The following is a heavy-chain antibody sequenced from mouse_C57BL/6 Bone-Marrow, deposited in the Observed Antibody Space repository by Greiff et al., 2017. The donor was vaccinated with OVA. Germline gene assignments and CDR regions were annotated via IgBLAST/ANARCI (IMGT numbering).Heavy chain of an antibody. CDR1: GFTFSDYG. V-gene: IGHV5-17*01. CDR3: ARGAYYSNYDAMDY. J-gene: IGHJ4*01. D-gene: IGHD2-5*01. CDR2: ISSGSSTI. Sequence: EVQGVESGGGLVKPGGSLKLSCAASGFTFSDYGMHWVRQAPEKGLEWVAYISSGSSTIYSADTVKGRFTISRDNAKNTLFLQMTSLRSEDTAMYYCARGAYYSNYDAMDYWGQGTSVTVSS.